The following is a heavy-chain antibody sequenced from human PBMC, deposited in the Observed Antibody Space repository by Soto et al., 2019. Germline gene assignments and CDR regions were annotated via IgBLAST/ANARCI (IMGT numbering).Heavy chain of an antibody. CDR3: ARDQVDYYGSGSYYTNWFDP. J-gene: IGHJ5*02. CDR2: INAGNGNT. V-gene: IGHV1-3*01. D-gene: IGHD3-10*01. Sequence: GASVKVSCKASGYTFTSYAMHWVRQAPGQRLEWMGWINAGNGNTKYSQKFQGRVTITRDTSASTAYMELSSLRSEDTAVYYCARDQVDYYGSGSYYTNWFDPWGQGTLVTVSS. CDR1: GYTFTSYA.